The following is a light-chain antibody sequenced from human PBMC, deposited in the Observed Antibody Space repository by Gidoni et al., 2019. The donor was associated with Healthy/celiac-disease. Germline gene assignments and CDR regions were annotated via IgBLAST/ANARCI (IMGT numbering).Light chain of an antibody. V-gene: IGLV1-40*01. Sequence: QSVLTPPPSVSGAPGQRVTISCPGSRSNSGAGYDVHWYQQLPGTAPKLLIYGNSNRPSGVPDRFSGSKSGTSASLAITGLQAEDEADYYCQSYDSSLSGWNWVFGGGTKLTVL. J-gene: IGLJ3*02. CDR3: QSYDSSLSGWNWV. CDR2: GNS. CDR1: RSNSGAGYD.